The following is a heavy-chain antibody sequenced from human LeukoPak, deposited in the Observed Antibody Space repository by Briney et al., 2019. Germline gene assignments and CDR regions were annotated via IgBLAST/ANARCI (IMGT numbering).Heavy chain of an antibody. J-gene: IGHJ4*02. CDR1: GYTFTSNY. D-gene: IGHD1-26*01. V-gene: IGHV1-2*02. CDR2: INPNSGGT. CDR3: ARARWDRARYFDY. Sequence: WASVKVSCKAFGYTFTSNYMHWVRQAPGQGLEWMGWINPNSGGTIYAQKFQGRVTMTRDTSISTAYMELTRLTSDDTAVYFCARARWDRARYFDYWGQGTLVTVSS.